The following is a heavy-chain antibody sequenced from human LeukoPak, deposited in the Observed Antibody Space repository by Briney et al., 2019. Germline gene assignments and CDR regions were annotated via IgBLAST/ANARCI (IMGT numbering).Heavy chain of an antibody. Sequence: EASVKVSCKASGYTFTSYYMHWVRQAPGQGLEWMGIINPSGGSTSCAQKFQGRVTMTRDTSTSAVYMELSSLTSEGTAMYYCARTYSSSWSYCDSWGQGTLVTVSS. V-gene: IGHV1-46*01. CDR2: INPSGGST. CDR3: ARTYSSSWSYCDS. D-gene: IGHD6-13*01. J-gene: IGHJ4*02. CDR1: GYTFTSYY.